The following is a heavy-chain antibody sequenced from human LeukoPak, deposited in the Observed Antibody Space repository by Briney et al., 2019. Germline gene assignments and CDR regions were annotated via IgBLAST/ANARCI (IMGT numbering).Heavy chain of an antibody. J-gene: IGHJ4*02. CDR2: ISTSDNT. Sequence: PGGSLRLSCTASGFTFSNYAMNWVRQAPAKGLEWVSLISTSDNTHYADSVKGRFTISRDISKNTLYLQMNSLRAEDTAVYYCAKDLDSTGYFYGGDNWGQGTLVTVSS. D-gene: IGHD3-22*01. CDR1: GFTFSNYA. V-gene: IGHV3-23*01. CDR3: AKDLDSTGYFYGGDN.